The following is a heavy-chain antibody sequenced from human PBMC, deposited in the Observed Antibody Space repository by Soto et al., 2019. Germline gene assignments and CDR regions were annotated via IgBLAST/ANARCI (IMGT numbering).Heavy chain of an antibody. CDR2: IYPGDSDT. V-gene: IGHV5-51*01. D-gene: IGHD3-22*01. J-gene: IGHJ6*02. CDR3: ARPLYYYDSSGYYYYGMDV. Sequence: LKISCKGSGYSFTSYWIGWVRQMPGKGLEWMGIIYPGDSDTRYSPSFQGQVTISADKSISTAYLQWSSLKASDTAMYYCARPLYYYDSSGYYYYGMDVWGQGTTVTVSS. CDR1: GYSFTSYW.